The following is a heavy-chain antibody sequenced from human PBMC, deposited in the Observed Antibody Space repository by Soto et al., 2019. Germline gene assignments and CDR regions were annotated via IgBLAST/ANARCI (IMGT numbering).Heavy chain of an antibody. CDR1: GFTFSSYA. Sequence: EVQLLESGGGLVQPGGSLRLSCAASGFTFSSYAMSWVRQAPGKGLEWVSAISGSGGSTYYADSVKGRFSISRDNSKNTLYLQMNSLRAEDTAVYYCAKASYYDFWSGYFDYWGQGTLVTVSS. V-gene: IGHV3-23*01. D-gene: IGHD3-3*01. CDR2: ISGSGGST. CDR3: AKASYYDFWSGYFDY. J-gene: IGHJ4*02.